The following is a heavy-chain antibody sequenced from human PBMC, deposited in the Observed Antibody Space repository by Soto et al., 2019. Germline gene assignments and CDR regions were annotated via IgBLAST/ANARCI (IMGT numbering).Heavy chain of an antibody. J-gene: IGHJ6*02. V-gene: IGHV4-34*01. CDR1: GGSFSGYY. Sequence: SETLSLTCAVYGGSFSGYYWSWIRQPPGKGLEWIGEINHSGSTNYNPSLKSRVTISVDTSKNQFSLKLSSVTAADTAVYYCARVRVRVTMVRGVAPYYYGMDVWGQGTTVTISS. D-gene: IGHD3-10*01. CDR2: INHSGST. CDR3: ARVRVRVTMVRGVAPYYYGMDV.